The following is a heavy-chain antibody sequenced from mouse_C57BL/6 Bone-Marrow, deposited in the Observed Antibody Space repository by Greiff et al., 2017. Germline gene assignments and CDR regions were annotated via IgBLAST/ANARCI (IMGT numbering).Heavy chain of an antibody. Sequence: VKLQQPGAELVKPGASVKLSCKASGYTFTSYWMQWVKQRPGQGLEWIGEIDPSDSYTNYNQKFKGKATLTVDTSSSTAYMQLSSLTSEDSAVYYCAREGWLDYFDYWGQGTTLTVSS. CDR1: GYTFTSYW. CDR2: IDPSDSYT. D-gene: IGHD2-3*01. V-gene: IGHV1-50*01. CDR3: AREGWLDYFDY. J-gene: IGHJ2*01.